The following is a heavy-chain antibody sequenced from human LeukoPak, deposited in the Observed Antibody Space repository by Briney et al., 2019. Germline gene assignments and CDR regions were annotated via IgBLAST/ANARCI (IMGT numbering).Heavy chain of an antibody. CDR1: GYTFTGYY. V-gene: IGHV1-2*02. J-gene: IGHJ4*02. D-gene: IGHD3-3*01. Sequence: GASVKVSCKASGYTFTGYYMHWVRQAPGQGLEWMGWINPNSGGTNYAQKFQGRVTMTRDTSISTAYMELSRLRSDDTAVCYCAREQGDFGVVMASLGYWGQGTLVTVSS. CDR3: AREQGDFGVVMASLGY. CDR2: INPNSGGT.